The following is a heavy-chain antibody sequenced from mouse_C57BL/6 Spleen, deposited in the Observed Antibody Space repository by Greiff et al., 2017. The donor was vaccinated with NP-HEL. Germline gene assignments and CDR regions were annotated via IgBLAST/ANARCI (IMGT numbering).Heavy chain of an antibody. CDR2: INPSTGGT. CDR3: ARSYSNYRSKFAD. V-gene: IGHV1-42*01. J-gene: IGHJ3*01. Sequence: VQLKQSGPELVKPGASVKISCKASGYSFTGYYMNWVKQSPEKSLEWIGEINPSTGGTTYNQKFKAKATLTVDKSSSTAYMQLKSLTSEDSAVYYCARSYSNYRSKFADWGKGTLVTVSA. D-gene: IGHD2-5*01. CDR1: GYSFTGYY.